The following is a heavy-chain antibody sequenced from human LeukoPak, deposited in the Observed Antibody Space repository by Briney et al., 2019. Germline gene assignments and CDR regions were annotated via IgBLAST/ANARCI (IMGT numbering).Heavy chain of an antibody. Sequence: GGTLRLSCAASGFTFSSYAMSWVRQAPGKGPEWVSGISGNGGSTYYANSVKGRFTISRDNSKNTLYLQMDSLRAEDTAVYYCAKDPVSWGSYRSDYWGQGTLVTVSS. D-gene: IGHD3-16*02. CDR2: ISGNGGST. V-gene: IGHV3-23*01. CDR3: AKDPVSWGSYRSDY. CDR1: GFTFSSYA. J-gene: IGHJ4*02.